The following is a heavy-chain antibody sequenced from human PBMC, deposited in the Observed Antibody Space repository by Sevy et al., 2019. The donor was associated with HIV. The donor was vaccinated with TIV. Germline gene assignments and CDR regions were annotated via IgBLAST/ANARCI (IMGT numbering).Heavy chain of an antibody. CDR2: IHYSGST. Sequence: SETLSLTYTVSGGSISSGGYYWNWIRQHPGEGLEGIGHIHYSGSTYYNPSLMSRVTMSVDTSKNQFSLKVTSVTDAGTAVYYCARSKAFSGLDYWGQGTLVTVSS. V-gene: IGHV4-31*03. CDR3: ARSKAFSGLDY. CDR1: GGSISSGGYY. D-gene: IGHD4-4*01. J-gene: IGHJ4*02.